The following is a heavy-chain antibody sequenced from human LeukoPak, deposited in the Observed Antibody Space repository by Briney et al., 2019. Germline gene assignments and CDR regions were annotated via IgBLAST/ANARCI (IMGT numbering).Heavy chain of an antibody. CDR1: GYTFTSYG. CDR3: ARDPCSSTSCYAFFDY. Sequence: ASVKVSCKASGYTFTSYGISWVRQAPGQGLEWMGWISAYNGNTNYAQKLQGRVTMTTDTSTSTAYMELRSLRSDDTAMYYCARDPCSSTSCYAFFDYWGQGTLVTVSS. D-gene: IGHD2-2*01. V-gene: IGHV1-18*01. J-gene: IGHJ4*02. CDR2: ISAYNGNT.